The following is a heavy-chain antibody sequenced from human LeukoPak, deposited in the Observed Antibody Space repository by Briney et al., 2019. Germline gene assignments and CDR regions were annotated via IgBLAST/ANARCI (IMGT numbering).Heavy chain of an antibody. V-gene: IGHV3-23*01. Sequence: GGSLRLSCAASGFKSSSYAMTWVRQAPGKGLEWVSAISGSGASTYYTDSVKGRFTISRDNSKSTLYLQMNSLRAEDTAVYYCAKVTTVTTPTYGYFDLWGRGTLVTVSS. CDR3: AKVTTVTTPTYGYFDL. J-gene: IGHJ2*01. CDR2: ISGSGAST. D-gene: IGHD4-17*01. CDR1: GFKSSSYA.